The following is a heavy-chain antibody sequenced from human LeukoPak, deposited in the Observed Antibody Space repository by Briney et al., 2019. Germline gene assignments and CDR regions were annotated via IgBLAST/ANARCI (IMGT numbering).Heavy chain of an antibody. J-gene: IGHJ4*02. V-gene: IGHV4-4*02. CDR3: ASGPYYYDSSGYFDY. CDR1: GGSISSSNW. Sequence: SGTLSLTCAVSGGSISSSNWWSWVRQPPGKGLEWIGEIYHSGSSNYNPSLKSRVTISVDKSKNQFSLKLSSVTAADTAVYYCASGPYYYDSSGYFDYWGQGTLVTVSS. CDR2: IYHSGSS. D-gene: IGHD3-22*01.